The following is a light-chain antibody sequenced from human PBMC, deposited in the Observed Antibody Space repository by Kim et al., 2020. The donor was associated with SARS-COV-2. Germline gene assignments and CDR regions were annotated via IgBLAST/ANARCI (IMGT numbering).Light chain of an antibody. CDR1: HSIGNS. CDR3: QQRSSWPPT. J-gene: IGKJ5*01. Sequence: EIVLTQSPATLSLSPGERATLSCRASHSIGNSLAWYQQKPDQAPRLLIHDASNGATDIPARFSGSGSGTDFTLTISSLEPEDFAVYFCQQRSSWPPTFGQGTRLEIK. V-gene: IGKV3-11*01. CDR2: DAS.